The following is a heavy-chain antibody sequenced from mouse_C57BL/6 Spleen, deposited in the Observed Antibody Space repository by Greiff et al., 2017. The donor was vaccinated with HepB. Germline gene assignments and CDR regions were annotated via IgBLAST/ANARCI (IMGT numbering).Heavy chain of an antibody. D-gene: IGHD1-1*01. V-gene: IGHV1-52*01. CDR2: IDPSDSET. CDR1: GYTFTSYW. CDR3: ARGYYYGSSPNGYFDV. J-gene: IGHJ1*03. Sequence: QVQLQQPGAELVRPGSSVKLSCKASGYTFTSYWMHWVKQRPIQGLEWIGNIDPSDSETHYNQKFKDKATLTVDKSSSTAYMQLSSLTSEDSAVYYCARGYYYGSSPNGYFDVWGTGTTVTVSS.